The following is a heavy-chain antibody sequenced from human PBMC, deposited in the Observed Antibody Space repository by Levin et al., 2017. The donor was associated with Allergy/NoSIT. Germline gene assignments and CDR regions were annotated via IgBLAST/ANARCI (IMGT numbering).Heavy chain of an antibody. V-gene: IGHV4-39*01. CDR3: ARRGVVVPAARHFDY. CDR2: IYYSGST. CDR1: GGSISSSSYY. J-gene: IGHJ4*02. D-gene: IGHD2-2*01. Sequence: SETLSLTCTVSGGSISSSSYYWGWIRQPPGKGLEWIGSIYYSGSTYYNPSLKSRVTISVDTSKNQFSLKLSSVTAADTAVYYCARRGVVVPAARHFDYWGQGTLVTVSS.